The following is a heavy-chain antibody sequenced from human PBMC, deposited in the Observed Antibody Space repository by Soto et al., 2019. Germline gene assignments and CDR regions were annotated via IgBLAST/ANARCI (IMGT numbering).Heavy chain of an antibody. CDR1: GFTFDNCG. D-gene: IGHD5-12*01. V-gene: IGHV3-9*01. CDR3: VQGRYPTMATPLDH. CDR2: ISWDSGTI. J-gene: IGHJ5*02. Sequence: GGSLRLSCAASGFTFDNCGMHWVRQAPGKGLEWVSGISWDSGTIGYADSVKGRFIISRDDAKNSLYLQMNSLRGEDTALYYCVQGRYPTMATPLDHWGQGTLVTVSS.